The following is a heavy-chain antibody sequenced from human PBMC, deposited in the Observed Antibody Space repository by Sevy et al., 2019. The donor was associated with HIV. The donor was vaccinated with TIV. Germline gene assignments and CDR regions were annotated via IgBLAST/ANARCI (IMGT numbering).Heavy chain of an antibody. CDR2: IFYSGKT. CDR1: GGSIASSSYS. D-gene: IGHD1-1*01. J-gene: IGHJ6*03. V-gene: IGHV4-39*01. CDR3: ARHSRWSQTAYYYYYLDV. Sequence: SETLSLTCIVSGGSIASSSYSWGWIRQPPGKGLEWIGNIFYSGKTYYNPSLKSRVTISVDTSKNQFSLKLSSVTAADTAVYYCARHSRWSQTAYYYYYLDVWGKGTTVTVSS.